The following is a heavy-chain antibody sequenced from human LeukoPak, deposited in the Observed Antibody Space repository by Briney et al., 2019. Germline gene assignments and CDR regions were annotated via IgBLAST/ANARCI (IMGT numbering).Heavy chain of an antibody. V-gene: IGHV3-30*03. CDR2: ISYDGSNK. CDR1: GFTFSSYG. CDR3: ARGLGSGSYSFDY. Sequence: GGSLRLSCAASGFTFSSYGMHWVRQAPGKGLEWVAVISYDGSNKYYADSVKGRFTISRDNSKNTLYLQMNSLRAEDTAVYYCARGLGSGSYSFDYWGQGTLVTVSS. J-gene: IGHJ4*02. D-gene: IGHD1-26*01.